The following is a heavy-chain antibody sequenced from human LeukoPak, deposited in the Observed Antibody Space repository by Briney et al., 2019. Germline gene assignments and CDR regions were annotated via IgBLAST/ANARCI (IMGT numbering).Heavy chain of an antibody. CDR2: INAGGTTT. CDR1: GFTFRTNW. V-gene: IGHV3-74*01. CDR3: ARGYNGLT. Sequence: QRRGSLRLSCVASGFTFRTNWMNWVRQAPGKGLVWVSRINAGGTTTTYADSVKGRCTTSRDNAKNTLYLQMNSLRAEDTAVYYCARGYNGLTWGQGTLVTVSS. D-gene: IGHD3-10*01. J-gene: IGHJ5*02.